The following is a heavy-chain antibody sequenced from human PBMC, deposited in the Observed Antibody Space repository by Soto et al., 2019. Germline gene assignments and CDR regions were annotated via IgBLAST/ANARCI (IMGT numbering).Heavy chain of an antibody. D-gene: IGHD2-15*01. V-gene: IGHV4-4*02. J-gene: IGHJ6*03. CDR3: ARAKFIVRKECSGGSCYSYYYYYMDV. Sequence: SETLSLTCAVSSGSISSSNWWSWVRQPPGKGLEWIGEIYHSGSTNYNPSLKSRVTISVDKSKNQFSLKLSSVTAAVTAVYYCARAKFIVRKECSGGSCYSYYYYYMDVWGKGTTVTVSS. CDR1: SGSISSSNW. CDR2: IYHSGST.